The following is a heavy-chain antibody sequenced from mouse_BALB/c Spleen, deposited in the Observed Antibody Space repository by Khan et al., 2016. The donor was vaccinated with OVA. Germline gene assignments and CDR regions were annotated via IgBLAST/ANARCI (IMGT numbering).Heavy chain of an antibody. Sequence: QVQLQQPGAELVRSGASVKLSCTASGYSFTSYYIYWVKQRRGQGLEWCGGIFPSNGDTYFNEKFQSKATLTGDKSSSTAYVQFSSLTSEDSAVFYCTRLGYCNPFAFRCQWTLVTVSA. D-gene: IGHD2-10*02. CDR2: IFPSNGDT. J-gene: IGHJ3*01. CDR1: GYSFTSYY. V-gene: IGHV1S81*02. CDR3: TRLGYCNPFAF.